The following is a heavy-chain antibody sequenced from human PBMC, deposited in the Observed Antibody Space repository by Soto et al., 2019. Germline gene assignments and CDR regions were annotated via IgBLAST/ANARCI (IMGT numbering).Heavy chain of an antibody. CDR3: ARDDRGSSGWYVIDP. CDR1: GYTFTGYY. CDR2: INPNSGGT. J-gene: IGHJ5*02. Sequence: ASVKVSCKASGYTFTGYYMHWVRQAPGQGLEWMGWINPNSGGTNYAQKFQGRVTMTRDTSISTAYMELSRLGSDDTAVYYCARDDRGSSGWYVIDPWGQGTLVTVSS. V-gene: IGHV1-2*02. D-gene: IGHD6-19*01.